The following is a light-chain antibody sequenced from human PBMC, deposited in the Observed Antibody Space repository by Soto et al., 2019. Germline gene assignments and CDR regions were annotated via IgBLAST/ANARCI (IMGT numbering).Light chain of an antibody. Sequence: EIVLTQSPATLSVSPGERVTLSCRASQSVDISLAWYQQKPGQAPRLLIYGASTRATDMPGTFSGRGSGTEFTLTISSLRPEDFGVYYCQQLNSYLLTFGGGTKVDIK. J-gene: IGKJ4*01. V-gene: IGKV3-15*01. CDR1: QSVDIS. CDR3: QQLNSYLLT. CDR2: GAS.